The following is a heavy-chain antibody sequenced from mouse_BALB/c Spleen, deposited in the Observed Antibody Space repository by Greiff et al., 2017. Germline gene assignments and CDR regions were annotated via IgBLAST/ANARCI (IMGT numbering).Heavy chain of an antibody. V-gene: IGHV1-54*01. Sequence: QLQESGAELVRPGTSVKVSCKASGYAFTNYLIEWVKQRPGQGLEWIGVINPGSGGTNYNEKFKGKATLTADKSSSTAYMQLSSLTSDDSAVYFCARYYGNPYAMDYWGQGTSVTVSS. CDR3: ARYYGNPYAMDY. D-gene: IGHD2-1*01. CDR2: INPGSGGT. J-gene: IGHJ4*01. CDR1: GYAFTNYL.